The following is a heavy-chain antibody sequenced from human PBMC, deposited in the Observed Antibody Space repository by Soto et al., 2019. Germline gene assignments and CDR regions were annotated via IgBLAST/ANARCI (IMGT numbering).Heavy chain of an antibody. Sequence: GGSLRLSCAASGFRFSSYAMTWVRQAPGKGLEWVSGISGSGDRTYYADSVKGRFTISRDNSKSTLYLQMNSLRAEDTAVYYCAKDDYGDYVVGWLDAWGQGTLVTVSS. J-gene: IGHJ5*02. V-gene: IGHV3-23*01. CDR3: AKDDYGDYVVGWLDA. CDR1: GFRFSSYA. CDR2: ISGSGDRT. D-gene: IGHD4-17*01.